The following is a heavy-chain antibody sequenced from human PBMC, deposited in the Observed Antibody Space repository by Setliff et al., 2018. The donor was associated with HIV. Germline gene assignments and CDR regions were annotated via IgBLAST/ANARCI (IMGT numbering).Heavy chain of an antibody. V-gene: IGHV4-4*09. CDR3: ASFSGYDYYMDV. D-gene: IGHD6-19*01. CDR1: GDSVSTDY. CDR2: IYNSAST. J-gene: IGHJ6*03. Sequence: TLSLTCTVSGDSVSTDYWTWIRQPPGKGLEWIGYIYNSASTSYNPSLKSRVTISVDTSKNQFSLKLSSVTAADTAVYYCASFSGYDYYMDVWGKGTTVTVSS.